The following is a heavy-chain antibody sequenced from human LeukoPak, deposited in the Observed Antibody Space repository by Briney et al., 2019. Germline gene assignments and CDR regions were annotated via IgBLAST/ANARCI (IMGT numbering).Heavy chain of an antibody. Sequence: GGSLRLSCAASGFTFSSYEMNWVRQAPGKGLEWVSYISSSGSTIYYADSVKGRFTISRDNAKNSLYLQMNSLRAEDTAVYYCARDRRYYYDSSGYYYDTSSGYFDYWGQGTLVTVSS. CDR2: ISSSGSTI. D-gene: IGHD3-22*01. V-gene: IGHV3-48*03. J-gene: IGHJ4*02. CDR1: GFTFSSYE. CDR3: ARDRRYYYDSSGYYYDTSSGYFDY.